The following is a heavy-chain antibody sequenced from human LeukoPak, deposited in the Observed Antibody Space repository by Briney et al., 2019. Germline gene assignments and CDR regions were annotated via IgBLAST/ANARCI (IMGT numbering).Heavy chain of an antibody. CDR1: GFTFNSYW. V-gene: IGHV3-7*03. D-gene: IGHD2/OR15-2a*01. CDR3: ARGSENYYYGMDV. Sequence: GGSLRLSCAAAGFTFNSYWMSWVRQAPGKGLEWVGNIKQDGSEKFYVDSVKGRFSISRDNAKNPLYLQMNSLRAEDTAVYYCARGSENYYYGMDVWGKGTTVTVSS. CDR2: IKQDGSEK. J-gene: IGHJ6*04.